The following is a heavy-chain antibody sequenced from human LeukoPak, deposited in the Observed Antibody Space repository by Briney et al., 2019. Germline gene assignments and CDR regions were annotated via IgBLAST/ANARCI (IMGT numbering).Heavy chain of an antibody. Sequence: GGSLRLSCAASGFTFSSYAMNWVRQAPGKGLEWVSGINDGGDSTHYADSVKGRFSISRDNSRNTLFLQMNSLKAEDTAVYYCAKVAFYVWWQPYDSWGQGTLVTVSS. CDR3: AKVAFYVWWQPYDS. D-gene: IGHD2-8*02. CDR2: INDGGDST. CDR1: GFTFSSYA. V-gene: IGHV3-23*01. J-gene: IGHJ4*02.